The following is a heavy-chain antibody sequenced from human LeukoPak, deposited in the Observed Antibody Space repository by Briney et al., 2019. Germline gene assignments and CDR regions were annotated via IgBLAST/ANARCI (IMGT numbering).Heavy chain of an antibody. CDR2: IYYSGST. J-gene: IGHJ4*02. D-gene: IGHD5-18*01. Sequence: SETLSLTCTVSGVSISSYYWSWIRQPPGKGLEWIGYIYYSGSTNYNPSLKSRVTISVDTSKNQFSLKLSSVTAADTAVYYCARGYSYGSISFDYWGKGTLVTVSS. CDR3: ARGYSYGSISFDY. CDR1: GVSISSYY. V-gene: IGHV4-59*01.